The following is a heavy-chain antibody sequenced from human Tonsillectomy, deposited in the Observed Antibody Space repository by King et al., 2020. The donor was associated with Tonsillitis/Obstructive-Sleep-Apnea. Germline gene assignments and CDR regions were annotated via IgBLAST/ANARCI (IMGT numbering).Heavy chain of an antibody. V-gene: IGHV4-34*01. CDR1: GGSFSGYY. D-gene: IGHD3-22*01. CDR2: INHSGST. CDR3: ARGRSTMIPRYFDY. J-gene: IGHJ4*02. Sequence: QVQLQQWGAGLLKPSETLSLTCAVYGGSFSGYYWSWIRQPPGKGLEWIGEINHSGSTNYNPSLKSRVTVSVDTSKNQFSLKLSSVTAADTAVYYCARGRSTMIPRYFDYWGQGTLVTVSS.